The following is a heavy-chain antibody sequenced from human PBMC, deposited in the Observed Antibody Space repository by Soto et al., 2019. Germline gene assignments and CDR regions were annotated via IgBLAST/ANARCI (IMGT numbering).Heavy chain of an antibody. CDR2: ISSGSGYI. Sequence: EVQLVESGGGLVKPGGSLSLSCAASGFTFSSYSMNWVRQAPGKGLEWVSSISSGSGYIYYADSVKGRFTISRDNAKNSLFLQMNSLRAEDTAVYYCARDRRDGYIFDYWGQGTLVTVSS. V-gene: IGHV3-21*01. CDR1: GFTFSSYS. CDR3: ARDRRDGYIFDY. D-gene: IGHD5-12*01. J-gene: IGHJ4*02.